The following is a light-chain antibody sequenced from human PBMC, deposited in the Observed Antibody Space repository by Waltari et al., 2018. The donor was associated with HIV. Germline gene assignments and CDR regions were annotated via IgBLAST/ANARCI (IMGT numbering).Light chain of an antibody. J-gene: IGLJ1*01. V-gene: IGLV2-14*03. CDR3: KSKTSSSTPCV. CDR1: SSDSGAYNP. CDR2: DVS. Sequence: QSALTQPASVSGSPGQSITISCTGFSSDSGAYNPVSWYQQHPGKAPKLIIYDVSNRPSGVSGRFSGSKSGNTASLTISGLQAEDEADYFCKSKTSSSTPCVFGTGTKVAVL.